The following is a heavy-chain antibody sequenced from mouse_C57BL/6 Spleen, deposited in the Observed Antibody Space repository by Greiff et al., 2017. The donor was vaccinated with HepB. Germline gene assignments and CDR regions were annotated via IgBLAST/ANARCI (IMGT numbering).Heavy chain of an antibody. D-gene: IGHD1-1*01. Sequence: QVQLQQPGAELVRPGTSVKLSCKASGYTFTSYWMHWVKQRPGQGLEWIGVIDPSDSYTNYNQKFKGKATLTVDTSSSTAYMQLSSLTSEDSAVYYCARGGNYPRGFDVWGTGTTVTVSS. CDR1: GYTFTSYW. CDR3: ARGGNYPRGFDV. V-gene: IGHV1-59*01. CDR2: IDPSDSYT. J-gene: IGHJ1*03.